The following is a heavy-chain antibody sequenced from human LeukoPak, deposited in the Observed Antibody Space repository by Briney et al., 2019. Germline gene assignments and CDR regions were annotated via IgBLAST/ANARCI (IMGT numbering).Heavy chain of an antibody. J-gene: IGHJ5*02. CDR1: GFTFSSYA. CDR2: ISGSGGST. Sequence: PGGSLRLSCAASGFTFSSYAMSWVRQAPGKGLEWVSAISGSGGSTYYADSVKGRFTISRDNSKNTLYLQMNSLRAEDTAVYYCAKDGATVTTYPNWFDPWGQGTLVTVSS. CDR3: AKDGATVTTYPNWFDP. V-gene: IGHV3-23*01. D-gene: IGHD4-17*01.